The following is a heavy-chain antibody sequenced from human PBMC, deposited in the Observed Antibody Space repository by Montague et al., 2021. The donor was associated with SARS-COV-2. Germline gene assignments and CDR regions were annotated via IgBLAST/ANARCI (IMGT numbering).Heavy chain of an antibody. V-gene: IGHV3-66*02. Sequence: SLRLSCAAAGFTVRSNYMSWVRQAPGKGLEWGSVINIGGSTYYADSVKGRFTISRDNSKNTLYLQMHSLRAEDTAVYYCARDLTAAGTMYYGMDVWGQGTTVTVSS. CDR1: GFTVRSNY. CDR3: ARDLTAAGTMYYGMDV. J-gene: IGHJ6*02. D-gene: IGHD6-13*01. CDR2: INIGGST.